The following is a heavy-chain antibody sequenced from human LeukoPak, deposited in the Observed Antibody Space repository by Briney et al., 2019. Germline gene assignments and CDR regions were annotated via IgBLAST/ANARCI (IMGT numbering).Heavy chain of an antibody. V-gene: IGHV4-30-2*01. CDR1: GGSISSGGYS. J-gene: IGHJ5*02. CDR2: IYHSGST. Sequence: SQTLSLTCAVSGGSISSGGYSWSWIRQPPGKGLEWIGYIYHSGSTYYNPSLKSRVTISVDRFKNQFSLKLSSVTAADTAVYYCARAGPQYCSSTSCYYGEFDPWGQGTLVTVSS. CDR3: ARAGPQYCSSTSCYYGEFDP. D-gene: IGHD2-2*01.